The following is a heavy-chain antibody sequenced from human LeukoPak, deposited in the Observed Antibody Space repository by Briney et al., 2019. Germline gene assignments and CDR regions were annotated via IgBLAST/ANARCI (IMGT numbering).Heavy chain of an antibody. J-gene: IGHJ4*01. CDR1: GFTFSSFW. V-gene: IGHV3-7*01. CDR3: ARDGRAAGLYFDL. CDR2: IRQDGGEK. D-gene: IGHD6-13*01. Sequence: GGSLRLSCAVSGFTFSSFWMNWVRQAPAKGLEWVASIRQDGGEKSYVDSVKGRFTISRDNTKNSLYLQMNSLRAEDTAVYYCARDGRAAGLYFDLWGQGTLVTVSS.